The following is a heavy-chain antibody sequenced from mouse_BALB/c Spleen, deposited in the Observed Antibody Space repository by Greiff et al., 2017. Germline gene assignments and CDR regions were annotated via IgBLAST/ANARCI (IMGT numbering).Heavy chain of an antibody. D-gene: IGHD2-10*01. Sequence: VQLQQSGAELAKPGASVKMSCKASGYTFTSYWMHWVKQRPGQGLEWIGYINPSTGYTEYNQKFKDKATLTADKSSSTAYMQLSSLTSEDSAVYYCARANSPYYGNRYWYFDVWGAGTTVTVSS. CDR3: ARANSPYYGNRYWYFDV. V-gene: IGHV1-7*01. CDR2: INPSTGYT. J-gene: IGHJ1*01. CDR1: GYTFTSYW.